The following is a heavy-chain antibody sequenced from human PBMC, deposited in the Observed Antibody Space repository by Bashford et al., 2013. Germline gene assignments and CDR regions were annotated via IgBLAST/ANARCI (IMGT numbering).Heavy chain of an antibody. CDR2: IWYDGSKK. V-gene: IGHV3-33*01. D-gene: IGHD3-22*01. J-gene: IGHJ4*02. CDR3: ARDRGGDSSSYYFGDLDY. Sequence: GGSLRLSCAGSGFSFSNYGIHWVRQAPGKGLEWVALIWYDGSKKYYANSVKGRFTISRDNSKNMGNLQMDNLRAEDTAVYYCARDRGGDSSSYYFGDLDYWGQGTLVTVSS. CDR1: GFSFSNYG.